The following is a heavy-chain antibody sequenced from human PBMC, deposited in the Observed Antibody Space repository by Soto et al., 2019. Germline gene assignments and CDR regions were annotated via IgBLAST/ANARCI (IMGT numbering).Heavy chain of an antibody. V-gene: IGHV3-7*03. CDR1: GFTLSSDW. D-gene: IGHD2-21*02. CDR3: ARDKMAYCSGDCYAGSYYYGMDV. CDR2: IKHDGSEK. Sequence: TGGSLRLSGAASGFTLSSDWMSWVRQAPGKGLGWVANIKHDGSEKYYVDSVKGRFTISRDNAKNSLYLQMNSLRAEDAAVYYCARDKMAYCSGDCYAGSYYYGMDVWGQGTTVTVSS. J-gene: IGHJ6*02.